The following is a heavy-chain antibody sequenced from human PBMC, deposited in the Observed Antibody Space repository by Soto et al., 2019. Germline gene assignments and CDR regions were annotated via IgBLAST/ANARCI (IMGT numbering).Heavy chain of an antibody. CDR2: IKSKTDGGTT. CDR1: GFTFSNAW. D-gene: IGHD3-10*01. Sequence: GGSLRLSCAASGFTFSNAWMSWLRQAPGKGLEWVGRIKSKTDGGTTDYAAPVKGRFTISRDDSKNTLYLQMNSLKTEDTAVYYCTTVLWFGESPGAFDIWGQGTMVTVSS. CDR3: TTVLWFGESPGAFDI. V-gene: IGHV3-15*01. J-gene: IGHJ3*02.